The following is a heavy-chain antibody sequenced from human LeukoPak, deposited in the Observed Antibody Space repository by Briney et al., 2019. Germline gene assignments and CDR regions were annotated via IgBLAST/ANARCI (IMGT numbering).Heavy chain of an antibody. CDR1: GFTFSSYW. CDR2: INTDGSST. V-gene: IGHV3-74*01. D-gene: IGHD6-13*01. Sequence: PGGSLRLSCAASGFTFSSYWMHWVRQAPGKGLVWVSRINTDGSSTSYADSVKGRFTISRDNAKNTLYLQMNSLRAEDTAVYYCASTHPSYSSSWYDLGYWGQGTLVTVSS. J-gene: IGHJ4*02. CDR3: ASTHPSYSSSWYDLGY.